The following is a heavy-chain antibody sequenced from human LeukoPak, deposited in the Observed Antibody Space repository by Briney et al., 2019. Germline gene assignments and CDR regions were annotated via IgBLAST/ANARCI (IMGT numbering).Heavy chain of an antibody. D-gene: IGHD1-1*01. Sequence: ASVKVSCKASGYTFTSYGFSWVRQATGHRLEWMRWINAYNGNTNYAQKLQGRVTMTTDTSTSTAYMELRSLRFDDTAVYYCARRQGTTLSFDYWGQGTLVTVSS. J-gene: IGHJ4*02. CDR2: INAYNGNT. V-gene: IGHV1-18*01. CDR1: GYTFTSYG. CDR3: ARRQGTTLSFDY.